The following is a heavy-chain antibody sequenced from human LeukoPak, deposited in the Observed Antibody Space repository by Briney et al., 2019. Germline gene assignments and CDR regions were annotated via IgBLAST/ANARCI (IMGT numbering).Heavy chain of an antibody. CDR1: GFTFSSYS. CDR2: ISSSSSTI. V-gene: IGHV3-48*01. Sequence: GGSLRLSCAASGFTFSSYSMNWVRQAPGKGLEWVSYISSSSSTIYYADSVKGRFTISRDNAKNSLYLQMNSLRAKDTAVYYCARVVKYYDFWSGYEPLFDYWGQGTLVTVSS. D-gene: IGHD3-3*01. J-gene: IGHJ4*02. CDR3: ARVVKYYDFWSGYEPLFDY.